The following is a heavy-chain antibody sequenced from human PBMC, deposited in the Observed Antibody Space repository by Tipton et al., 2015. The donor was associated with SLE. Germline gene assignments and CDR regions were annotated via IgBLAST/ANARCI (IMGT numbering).Heavy chain of an antibody. CDR1: GGSINTGGYY. V-gene: IGHV4-31*02. Sequence: LRLSCTVSGGSINTGGYYWNWIRQHPEKGLEWIGNIYYTGTTSYNPSLESRVTLSVDTSKNQFSLKLSSVTAADTAVYYCARCYSNYEYFQHWGQGTLVTVSS. CDR3: ARCYSNYEYFQH. J-gene: IGHJ1*01. D-gene: IGHD4-11*01. CDR2: IYYTGTT.